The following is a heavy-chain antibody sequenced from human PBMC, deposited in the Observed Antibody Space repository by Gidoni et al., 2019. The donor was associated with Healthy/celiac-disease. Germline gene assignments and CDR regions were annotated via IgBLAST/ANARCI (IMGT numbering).Heavy chain of an antibody. CDR1: GFTFSSSW. CDR2: IKQDGSEK. CDR3: ARGLGYGSVFDY. D-gene: IGHD3-10*01. Sequence: EVQLVESGGGLVQPGGSLRLSCAASGFTFSSSWMSWVRQAPGKGLEWVANIKQDGSEKYYVDSVKGRFTISRDNAKNSLYLQMNSLRAEDTAVYYCARGLGYGSVFDYWGQGTLVTVSS. J-gene: IGHJ4*02. V-gene: IGHV3-7*04.